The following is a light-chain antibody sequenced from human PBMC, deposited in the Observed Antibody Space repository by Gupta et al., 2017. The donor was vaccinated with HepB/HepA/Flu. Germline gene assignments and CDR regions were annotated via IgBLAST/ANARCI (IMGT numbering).Light chain of an antibody. J-gene: IGLJ2*01. CDR3: CSYAGSSTSV. V-gene: IGLV2-23*02. Sequence: QSALTQPGSVSGPPGQSITISCTETSSNVGNYNLVSWYQQHPGKVPKLLIYMVSKRPSGVSKRFSGSKSGNTASLTISGLQAEDEADYYCCSYAGSSTSVFGGGTKLTVL. CDR1: SSNVGNYNL. CDR2: MVS.